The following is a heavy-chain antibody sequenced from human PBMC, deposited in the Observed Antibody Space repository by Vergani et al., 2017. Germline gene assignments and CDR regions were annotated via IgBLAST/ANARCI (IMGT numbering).Heavy chain of an antibody. CDR3: ARRMGGDPFDY. Sequence: QVQLVQSGAEVKKPGSSVKVSCKASGGPFSSYTISWVRQAPGQGLEWMGRIIPILGIANYAQKFQGRVTITADKSTSTAYMELSSLRSEDTAVYYCARRMGGDPFDYWGQGTLVTISS. D-gene: IGHD3-16*01. CDR1: GGPFSSYT. V-gene: IGHV1-69*02. J-gene: IGHJ4*02. CDR2: IIPILGIA.